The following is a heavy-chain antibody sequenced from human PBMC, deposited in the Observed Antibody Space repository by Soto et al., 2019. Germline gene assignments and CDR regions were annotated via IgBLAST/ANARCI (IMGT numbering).Heavy chain of an antibody. CDR2: IYHRGST. Sequence: QVQLQESGPGLVKPSGTLSLTCAVSGGSISSSYWWSWVRQPPGKGLEWIGEIYHRGSTNYNTSLKSRVTISVDKSKNQFSLKVTSVTAADTAVYYCARVSGSYYYGMDVWGQGTTVTVSS. CDR1: GGSISSSYW. J-gene: IGHJ6*02. CDR3: ARVSGSYYYGMDV. V-gene: IGHV4-4*02.